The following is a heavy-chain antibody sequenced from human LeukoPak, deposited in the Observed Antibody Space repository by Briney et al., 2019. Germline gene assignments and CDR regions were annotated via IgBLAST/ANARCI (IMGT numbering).Heavy chain of an antibody. D-gene: IGHD3-22*01. Sequence: GGSLRLSCAASGFMFSHYAMTWVRQAPGKGLEWVSTINNAYSAYYSDSVEGRFTISRDNSRNTLYLQMSSLRAEDTAVYYCGKPIDSNRYYSFVSWGQGTQVTVSS. CDR3: GKPIDSNRYYSFVS. V-gene: IGHV3-23*01. CDR1: GFMFSHYA. J-gene: IGHJ4*02. CDR2: INNAYSA.